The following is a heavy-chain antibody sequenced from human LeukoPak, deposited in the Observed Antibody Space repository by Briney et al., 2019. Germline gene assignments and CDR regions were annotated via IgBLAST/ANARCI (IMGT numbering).Heavy chain of an antibody. D-gene: IGHD3-16*01. CDR3: ATDATKGLGFDY. CDR2: FVPEAGEV. J-gene: IGHJ4*02. Sequence: GSPKVSCKVSGHTLTALSMHWVRQAPGKGLEWMGGFVPEAGEVVYAQRFQGRVSMTEDTATDTAYMELSSLRSEDTAIYYCATDATKGLGFDYWGQGTLVTASS. V-gene: IGHV1-24*01. CDR1: GHTLTALS.